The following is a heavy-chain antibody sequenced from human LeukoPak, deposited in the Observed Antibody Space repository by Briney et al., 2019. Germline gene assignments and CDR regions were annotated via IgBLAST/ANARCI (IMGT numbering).Heavy chain of an antibody. J-gene: IGHJ4*02. CDR3: AREEDSSGCFLPRFDY. CDR2: ISAYNGNT. Sequence: ASVKVSCKASGYTFTSYGISWVRQAPGQGLEWMGWISAYNGNTNYAQKLQGRVTMTTDTSTSTAYMELRSLRSDDTAVYYCAREEDSSGCFLPRFDYWGQGTLVTVSS. D-gene: IGHD3-22*01. V-gene: IGHV1-18*01. CDR1: GYTFTSYG.